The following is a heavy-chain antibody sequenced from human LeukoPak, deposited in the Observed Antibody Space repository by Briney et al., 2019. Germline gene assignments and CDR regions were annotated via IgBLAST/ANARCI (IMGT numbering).Heavy chain of an antibody. CDR3: ARALSVAGQVDY. CDR1: GYTFTSYY. J-gene: IGHJ4*02. CDR2: INPSGGST. V-gene: IGHV1-46*01. Sequence: ASVKVSRKASGYTFTSYYMHWVRQAPGQGLEWMGIINPSGGSTSYAQKFQGRVTMTRDTSTSTVYMELSSLRSEDTAVYYCARALSVAGQVDYWGQGTLVTVSS. D-gene: IGHD6-19*01.